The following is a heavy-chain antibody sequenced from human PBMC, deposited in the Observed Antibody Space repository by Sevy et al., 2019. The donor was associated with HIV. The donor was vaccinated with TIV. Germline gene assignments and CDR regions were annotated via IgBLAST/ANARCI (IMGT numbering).Heavy chain of an antibody. CDR3: ARAGLFTIFGVVTTTNWFDP. CDR1: GYTFTSYG. J-gene: IGHJ5*02. D-gene: IGHD3-3*01. CDR2: ISAYNGNT. V-gene: IGHV1-18*01. Sequence: ASVKVSCKASGYTFTSYGISWVRQAPGQGLEWMGWISAYNGNTNYPQKLQGRVTMTTDTSTSTAYMELRSLRSDDTAVYYCARAGLFTIFGVVTTTNWFDPWGQGTLVTVSS.